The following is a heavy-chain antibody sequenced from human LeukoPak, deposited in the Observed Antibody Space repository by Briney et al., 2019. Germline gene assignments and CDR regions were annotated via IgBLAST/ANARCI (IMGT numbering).Heavy chain of an antibody. D-gene: IGHD4-17*01. Sequence: SQTLSLTCTVSGGSISSGGYYWSWIRQHPGKGLEWTGYIYYSGSTYYNPSLKSRVTISVDTSKNQFSLKLSSVTAADTAVYYCARLHYGDYGSYFQHWGQGTLVTVSS. J-gene: IGHJ1*01. CDR1: GGSISSGGYY. CDR2: IYYSGST. V-gene: IGHV4-31*03. CDR3: ARLHYGDYGSYFQH.